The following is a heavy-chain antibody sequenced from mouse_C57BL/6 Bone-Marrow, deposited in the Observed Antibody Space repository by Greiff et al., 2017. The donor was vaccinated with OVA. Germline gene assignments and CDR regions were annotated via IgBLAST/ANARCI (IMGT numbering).Heavy chain of an antibody. J-gene: IGHJ1*03. V-gene: IGHV1-74*01. CDR2: LHPSDSDT. CDR3: AMRADGSYWYFDV. CDR1: GYTFTSYW. D-gene: IGHD1-1*01. Sequence: QVQLQQSGAELVKPGASVKVSCKASGYTFTSYWMHWVKQRPGQGLEWIGRLHPSDSDTNYNQKFKGKATLTVDKSSSTAYMQLSSLTSEDSAVYYCAMRADGSYWYFDVWGTGTTVTVSS.